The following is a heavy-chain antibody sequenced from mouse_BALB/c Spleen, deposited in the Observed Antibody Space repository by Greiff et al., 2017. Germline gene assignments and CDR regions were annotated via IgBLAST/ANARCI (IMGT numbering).Heavy chain of an antibody. V-gene: IGHV5-4*02. J-gene: IGHJ1*01. CDR2: ISDGGSYT. CDR1: GFTFSDYY. CDR3: ATYGNYKYFDV. Sequence: EVNVVESGGGLVKPGGSLKLSCAASGFTFSDYYMYWVRQTPEKRLEWVATISDGGSYTYYPDSVKGRFTISRDNAKNNLYLQMSSLKSEDTAMYYCATYGNYKYFDVWGAGTTVTVSS. D-gene: IGHD2-1*01.